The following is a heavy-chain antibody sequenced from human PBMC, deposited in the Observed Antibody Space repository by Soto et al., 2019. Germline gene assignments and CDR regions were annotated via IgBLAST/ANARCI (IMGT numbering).Heavy chain of an antibody. J-gene: IGHJ3*02. CDR2: IYYSGST. CDR3: ARETYYYESGAYYYGIDI. Sequence: QVQLQESGPGLVKPSETLSLTCTVSGDSINSYHWTWIRQPPGKGLEWIGYIYYSGSTNYNPSLKSRATISVDMSKNQFSLELSSVSAADTAVYYCARETYYYESGAYYYGIDIWGQGTMVAVSS. D-gene: IGHD3-22*01. CDR1: GDSINSYH. V-gene: IGHV4-59*01.